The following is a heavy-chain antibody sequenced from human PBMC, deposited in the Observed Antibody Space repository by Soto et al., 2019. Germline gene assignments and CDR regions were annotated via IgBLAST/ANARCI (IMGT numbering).Heavy chain of an antibody. CDR2: ISAYNGNT. D-gene: IGHD2-15*01. CDR1: GYTFTSYG. J-gene: IGHJ6*03. V-gene: IGHV1-18*01. Sequence: GASVTVSCKASGYTFTSYGMSWVRQDPGQGLEWMGWISAYNGNTNYAQKLQGRVTMTTDTSTSTAYMELRSLRSDDTAVYYCARGGYCSGGSCYHTYYYYYYMDVWGKGTTVTVSS. CDR3: ARGGYCSGGSCYHTYYYYYYMDV.